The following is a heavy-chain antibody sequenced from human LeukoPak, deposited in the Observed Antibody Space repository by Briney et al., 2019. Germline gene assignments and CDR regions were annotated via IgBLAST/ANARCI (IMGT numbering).Heavy chain of an antibody. J-gene: IGHJ4*02. CDR2: INPSGGST. CDR3: AREAVVATRNFDY. Sequence: ASVKVSCKASGYTFTSYYMHCVRQAPGQRLWWMGIINPSGGSTSYAQNFQGRVTMTRDTSTSTVYMELSSLRSEDTAVYYCAREAVVATRNFDYWGQGTLVTVSS. CDR1: GYTFTSYY. V-gene: IGHV1-46*01. D-gene: IGHD5-12*01.